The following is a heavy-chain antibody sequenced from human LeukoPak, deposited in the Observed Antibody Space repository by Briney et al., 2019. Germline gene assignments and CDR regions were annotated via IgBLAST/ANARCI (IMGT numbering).Heavy chain of an antibody. CDR2: IYSGGST. CDR1: GFTVSSNY. Sequence: GGSLRLSCAASGFTVSSNYMSWVRQAPGKGLEWVSVIYSGGSTYYVDSVKGRFTISRDNSKNPLYLQMNSLRAEETAVYYCAGDYDSSGYYSDYWGQGTLVTVSS. V-gene: IGHV3-66*01. J-gene: IGHJ4*02. D-gene: IGHD3-22*01. CDR3: AGDYDSSGYYSDY.